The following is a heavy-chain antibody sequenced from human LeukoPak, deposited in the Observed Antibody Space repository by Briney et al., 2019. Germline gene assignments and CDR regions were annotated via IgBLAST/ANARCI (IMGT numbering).Heavy chain of an antibody. V-gene: IGHV4-59*01. CDR2: IYYSGST. D-gene: IGHD5-18*01. CDR1: GGSISSYY. J-gene: IGHJ4*02. Sequence: SETLSLTCTVSGGSISSYYWSWIRQPPGKGLEWIGYIYYSGSTNYNPSLKSRVTISVDTSKNQFSLKLSSVTAADTAVYYCARESVPRWLWPEHGGYFDYWGQGTLVTVSS. CDR3: ARESVPRWLWPEHGGYFDY.